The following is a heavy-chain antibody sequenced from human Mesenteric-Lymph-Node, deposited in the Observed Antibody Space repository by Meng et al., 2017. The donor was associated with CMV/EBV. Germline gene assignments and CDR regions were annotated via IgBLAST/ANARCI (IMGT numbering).Heavy chain of an antibody. D-gene: IGHD3-10*01. V-gene: IGHV1-69*05. CDR3: ARDGIWFGELKTGGYYGMDV. CDR1: GGTFSSYA. CDR2: IIPIFGTA. J-gene: IGHJ6*02. Sequence: SVKVSCKASGGTFSSYAISWVRQAPGQGLEWMGGIIPIFGTANYAQKFQGRVTITTDESTSTAHMELSSLRSEDTAVYYCARDGIWFGELKTGGYYGMDVWGQGTTVTVSS.